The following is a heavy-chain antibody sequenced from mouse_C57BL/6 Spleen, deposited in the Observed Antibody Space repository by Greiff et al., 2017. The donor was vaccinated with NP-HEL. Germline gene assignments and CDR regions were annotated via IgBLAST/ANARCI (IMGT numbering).Heavy chain of an antibody. J-gene: IGHJ2*01. Sequence: EVQLQESVAELVRPGASVKLSCTASGFNIKNIYMHWVKQRPEQGLEWIGRIDPANGNTKYAPKFQGKATITAATSSNTAYLQLSSLTSEDTAIYYCARGYDYFDYWGQGTTLTVSS. CDR3: ARGYDYFDY. V-gene: IGHV14-3*01. CDR1: GFNIKNIY. CDR2: IDPANGNT. D-gene: IGHD2-3*01.